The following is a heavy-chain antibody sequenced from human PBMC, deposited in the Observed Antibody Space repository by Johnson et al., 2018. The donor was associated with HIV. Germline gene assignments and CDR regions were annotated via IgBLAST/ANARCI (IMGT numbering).Heavy chain of an antibody. CDR1: GFTFSDYY. Sequence: QVQLVESGGGLVKPGGSLRLSCAASGFTFSDYYMTWIRQAPGKGLEWVASITSHGSTNYYADYVKGRFTISRDNAKNSLFLQINSLRADDTAVYYCARDRWLQLGAFDILGQGTLVTVSS. CDR2: ITSHGSTN. V-gene: IGHV3-11*04. D-gene: IGHD5-24*01. J-gene: IGHJ3*02. CDR3: ARDRWLQLGAFDI.